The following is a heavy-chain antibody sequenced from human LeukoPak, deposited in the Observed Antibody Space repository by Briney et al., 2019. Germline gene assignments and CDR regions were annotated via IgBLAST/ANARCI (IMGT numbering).Heavy chain of an antibody. V-gene: IGHV4-31*03. CDR2: IYYSGST. CDR1: GGSIRSGGYY. D-gene: IGHD4-17*01. J-gene: IGHJ4*02. CDR3: ARCGKDGDYVQN. Sequence: SETLSLTCTVSGGSIRSGGYYWSWIRQHPGKGLEWIGYIYYSGSTYYNPSLKSRVTISVDTSKNQFSLKLSSVTAADTAAYYCARCGKDGDYVQNWGQGTLVTVSS.